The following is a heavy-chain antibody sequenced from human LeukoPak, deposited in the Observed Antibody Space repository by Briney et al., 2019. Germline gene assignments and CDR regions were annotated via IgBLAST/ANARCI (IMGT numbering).Heavy chain of an antibody. V-gene: IGHV4-59*12. J-gene: IGHJ6*02. CDR3: ARDPSRTDPPPPDYYYYGMDV. CDR1: GGSISSYY. CDR2: IYYSGST. Sequence: PSETLSLTCTVSGGSISSYYWSSIRQPPGKGLEWIGYIYYSGSTNYNPSLKSRVTISVDTSKNQFSLKLSSVTAADTAVYYCARDPSRTDPPPPDYYYYGMDVWGQGTTVTVSS.